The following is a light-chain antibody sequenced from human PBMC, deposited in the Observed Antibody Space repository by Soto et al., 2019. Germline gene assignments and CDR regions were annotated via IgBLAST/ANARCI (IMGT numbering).Light chain of an antibody. J-gene: IGLJ1*01. Sequence: QSVLTQPPSVSGAPGQRVTISCTGSSSNIGAGYDVHWYQQLPGTAPKLLIYGNSNRPSGVPDRFSGSKSGTSASLATTGLQAEDEADYYCQSYDSSLSGYVFGTGTKLTVL. CDR2: GNS. CDR1: SSNIGAGYD. V-gene: IGLV1-40*01. CDR3: QSYDSSLSGYV.